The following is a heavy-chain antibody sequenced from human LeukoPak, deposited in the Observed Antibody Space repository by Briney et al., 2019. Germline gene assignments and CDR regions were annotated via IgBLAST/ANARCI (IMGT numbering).Heavy chain of an antibody. D-gene: IGHD1-26*01. CDR3: ARDRSQGSYPGY. Sequence: ASVKVSCKVSGYTLTELSMHWVRQAPGKGLEWMGGFDPEDGETIYAQKLQGRVTMTTDTSTSTAYMELRSLRSDDTAVYYCARDRSQGSYPGYWGQGTLVTVSS. J-gene: IGHJ4*02. V-gene: IGHV1-24*01. CDR1: GYTLTELS. CDR2: FDPEDGET.